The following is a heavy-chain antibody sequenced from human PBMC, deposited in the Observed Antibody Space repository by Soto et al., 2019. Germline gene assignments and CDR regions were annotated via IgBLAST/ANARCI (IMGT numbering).Heavy chain of an antibody. CDR2: ISSSSSYI. V-gene: IGHV3-21*01. CDR1: GFTFSSYS. J-gene: IGHJ6*02. Sequence: PGGSLRLSCAASGFTFSSYSMNWVRQAPGKGLEWVSSISSSSSYIYYADSVKGRFTIPRDNAKNSLYLQMNSLRAEDTAVYYCARGEALWFGALMGGSYYYYGMDVWGQGTTVTVSS. CDR3: ARGEALWFGALMGGSYYYYGMDV. D-gene: IGHD3-10*01.